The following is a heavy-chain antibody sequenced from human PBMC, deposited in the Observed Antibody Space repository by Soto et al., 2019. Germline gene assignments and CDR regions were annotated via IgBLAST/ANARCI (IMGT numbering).Heavy chain of an antibody. J-gene: IGHJ6*02. CDR1: GFPFSTDS. CDR2: ISGSGGNT. D-gene: IGHD3-22*01. Sequence: PGGSLRLSCAASGFPFSTDSMSWVRQAPGKGLEWVSTISGSGGNTYYADSVKGRFTISRDNAKNSLYLQMNSLRAEDTALYYCTRPRQGYFYADYDMGVWGQGTSVTVSS. CDR3: TRPRQGYFYADYDMGV. V-gene: IGHV3-23*01.